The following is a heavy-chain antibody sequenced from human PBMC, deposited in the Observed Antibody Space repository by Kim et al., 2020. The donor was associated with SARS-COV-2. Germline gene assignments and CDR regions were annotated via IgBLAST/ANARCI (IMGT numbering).Heavy chain of an antibody. CDR1: GLTFSSYS. CDR2: ISSSGSYI. J-gene: IGHJ4*02. Sequence: GGSLRLSCAASGLTFSSYSMSWVRQAPGKGLEWVSSISSSGSYIYYADSVKGRFTISRDNAKNSLYLHMNSLRAEDTAVYYCARGVQGMAVAGCDYWGKGTLVTVSS. CDR3: ARGVQGMAVAGCDY. D-gene: IGHD6-19*01. V-gene: IGHV3-21*01.